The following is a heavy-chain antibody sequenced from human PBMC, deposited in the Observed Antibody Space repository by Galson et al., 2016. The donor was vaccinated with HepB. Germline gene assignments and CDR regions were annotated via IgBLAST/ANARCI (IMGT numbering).Heavy chain of an antibody. CDR2: ISNNGHST. D-gene: IGHD4/OR15-4a*01. CDR1: GFTFSSYS. V-gene: IGHV3-23*01. J-gene: IGHJ2*01. Sequence: SLRLSCAASGFTFSSYSMIWVCQAPGKGLEWVSSISNNGHSTYYADSVKGRFTISRDNSKNTVYLQMNSLRAEDTAVYYCSKAIDYNHWSFDLWGRGTLVSVS. CDR3: SKAIDYNHWSFDL.